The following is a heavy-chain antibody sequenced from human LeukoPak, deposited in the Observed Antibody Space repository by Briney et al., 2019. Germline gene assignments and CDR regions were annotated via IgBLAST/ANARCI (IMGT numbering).Heavy chain of an antibody. V-gene: IGHV3-30*18. Sequence: GGSLRLSCAASGFTFSSYGMHWVRQAPGKGLEWVAVISYDGSNKYYADSVKGRFTISRDNSKNTLYLQMNSLRAEDTAVYYCAKDLVSRKHGSGSSTYFDYWGQGTLVTVSS. CDR1: GFTFSSYG. D-gene: IGHD3-10*01. J-gene: IGHJ4*02. CDR2: ISYDGSNK. CDR3: AKDLVSRKHGSGSSTYFDY.